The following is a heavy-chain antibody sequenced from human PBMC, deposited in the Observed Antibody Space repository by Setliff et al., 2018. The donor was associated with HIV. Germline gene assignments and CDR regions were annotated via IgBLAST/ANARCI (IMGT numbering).Heavy chain of an antibody. D-gene: IGHD2-2*01. CDR1: RSTFNSHT. CDR2: IIPIFGTA. CDR3: ARDFGGYCSSMSCPGLFDP. J-gene: IGHJ5*02. Sequence: SVKVSCKASRSTFNSHTISWVRQAPGQGLEWMGGIIPIFGTANYAQKFQGRVTITTDESTSTAYMELSGLRSEDTAVYYCARDFGGYCSSMSCPGLFDPWGQGTLVTVSS. V-gene: IGHV1-69*05.